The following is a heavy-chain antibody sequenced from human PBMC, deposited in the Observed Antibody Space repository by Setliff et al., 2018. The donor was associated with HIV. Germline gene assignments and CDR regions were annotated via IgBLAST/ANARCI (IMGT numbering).Heavy chain of an antibody. CDR2: ISIGSGGAI. CDR1: GFTFRNYK. J-gene: IGHJ6*02. Sequence: PGGSLRLSCAASGFTFRNYKFNWVRQAPGRGLEWVSSISIGSGGAIDYADSVRGRFTISRDNSKNSLYLQMNGLRVEDTGVYYCARDNLYYNLYDGSPVYGMDVWGQGTTVTVSS. V-gene: IGHV3-21*01. CDR3: ARDNLYYNLYDGSPVYGMDV. D-gene: IGHD3-3*01.